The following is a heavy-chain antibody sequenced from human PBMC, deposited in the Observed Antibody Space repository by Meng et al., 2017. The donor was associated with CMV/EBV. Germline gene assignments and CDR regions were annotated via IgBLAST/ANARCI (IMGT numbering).Heavy chain of an antibody. CDR2: IYYSGST. D-gene: IGHD2-15*01. V-gene: IGHV4-31*03. J-gene: IGHJ5*02. CDR3: ARVEVVAGKNWFDP. Sequence: LRLSCTVSGGSISSGGYYWSWIRQHLGKGLEWIGYIYYSGSTYYNPSLKSRVTISVDTSKNQFSLKLSSVTAADTAVYYCARVEVVAGKNWFDPWGQGTLVTVSS. CDR1: GGSISSGGYY.